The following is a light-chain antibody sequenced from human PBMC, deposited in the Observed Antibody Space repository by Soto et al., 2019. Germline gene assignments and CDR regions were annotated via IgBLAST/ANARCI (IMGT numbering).Light chain of an antibody. Sequence: EIVLTQSPCTLSLSPGERASLSCRASQSVSSSYLAWYQQKPRQTPRLLIYGASSRAPGIPDRFSGSGSATDYTLTISRLEPADFAVYYCQQYGSSPWTFGQGTKVDIK. CDR1: QSVSSSY. V-gene: IGKV3-20*01. CDR2: GAS. J-gene: IGKJ1*01. CDR3: QQYGSSPWT.